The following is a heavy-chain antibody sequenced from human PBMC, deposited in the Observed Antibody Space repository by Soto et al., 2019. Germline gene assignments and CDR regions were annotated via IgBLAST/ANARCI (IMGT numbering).Heavy chain of an antibody. Sequence: ASVKVSCKASGYTFTGYYMHWVRQAPGQGLEWMGWINPNSGGTNYAQKFQGRVTMTRDTSISTAYMELSRLRSDDTAVYYCARDSSGWYVAFDIWGQGTMVTVSS. CDR2: INPNSGGT. V-gene: IGHV1-2*02. J-gene: IGHJ3*02. CDR3: ARDSSGWYVAFDI. D-gene: IGHD6-19*01. CDR1: GYTFTGYY.